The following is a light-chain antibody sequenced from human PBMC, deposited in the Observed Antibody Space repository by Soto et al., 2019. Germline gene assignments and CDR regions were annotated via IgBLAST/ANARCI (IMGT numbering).Light chain of an antibody. Sequence: DIQMTQSPSSLSASVGDRVTITCRTSQSISNYLNWYQQKPGKAPKFLIYAASSLQSGVPSRFSGSGSGTDFTLTISSLQPEDVATYYCQQNYITPSTFGPGTKVDIK. V-gene: IGKV1-39*01. CDR2: AAS. J-gene: IGKJ3*01. CDR3: QQNYITPST. CDR1: QSISNY.